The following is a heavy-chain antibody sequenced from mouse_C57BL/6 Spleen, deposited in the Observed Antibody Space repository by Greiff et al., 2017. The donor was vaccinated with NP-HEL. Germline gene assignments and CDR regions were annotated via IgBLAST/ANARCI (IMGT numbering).Heavy chain of an antibody. J-gene: IGHJ3*01. V-gene: IGHV1-54*01. D-gene: IGHD2-4*01. CDR3: ARDYDYDGDWFAY. Sequence: QVQLQQSGAELVRPGTSVKVSCKASGYAFTNYLIEWVKQRPGQGLEWIGVINPGSGGTNYNEKFKGKATLTADKSSSTAYMQLSSLTSEDSAVYFCARDYDYDGDWFAYWGQGTLVTVSA. CDR2: INPGSGGT. CDR1: GYAFTNYL.